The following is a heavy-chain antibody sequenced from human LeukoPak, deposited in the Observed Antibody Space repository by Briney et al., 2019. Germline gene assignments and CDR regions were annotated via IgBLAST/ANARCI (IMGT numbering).Heavy chain of an antibody. D-gene: IGHD6-19*01. Sequence: AGGSLRLSCAASGFTFSSYAMSWVRQAPGKGLEWVSAISGSGGSTYYADSVKGRFTISRDNSKNTLYLQMNSLRAEDTAVYYCAKIPRGIAVVGNFDYWGQGTLVTVSS. CDR2: ISGSGGST. CDR1: GFTFSSYA. J-gene: IGHJ4*02. CDR3: AKIPRGIAVVGNFDY. V-gene: IGHV3-23*01.